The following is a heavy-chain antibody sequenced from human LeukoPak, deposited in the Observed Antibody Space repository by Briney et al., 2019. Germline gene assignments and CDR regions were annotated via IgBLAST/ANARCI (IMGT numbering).Heavy chain of an antibody. CDR2: ISSSGSTI. J-gene: IGHJ4*02. V-gene: IGHV3-48*04. D-gene: IGHD6-13*01. Sequence: PGGSLRLSCAASGFTFSSYWMSWVRQAPGKGLEWVSYISSSGSTIYYADSVKGRFTISRDNAKNSLYLQMNSLRAEDTAVYFCARVGALSSSWLLYWGQGTLVTVSS. CDR3: ARVGALSSSWLLY. CDR1: GFTFSSYW.